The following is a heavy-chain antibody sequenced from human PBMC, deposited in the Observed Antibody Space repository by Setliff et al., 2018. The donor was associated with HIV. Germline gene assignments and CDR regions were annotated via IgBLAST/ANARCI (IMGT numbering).Heavy chain of an antibody. V-gene: IGHV7-4-1*02. J-gene: IGHJ6*04. Sequence: ASVKVSCKASGYTFTTYAMNWVRQAPGQGLEWMGWINTNTGNPTSAQGFTGRFVFSVDTSVSTAYLQISSLKAEDTAVYYCARVLRGGYFGRGADVWGKGTTVTVSS. CDR1: GYTFTTYA. CDR2: INTNTGNP. CDR3: ARVLRGGYFGRGADV. D-gene: IGHD1-26*01.